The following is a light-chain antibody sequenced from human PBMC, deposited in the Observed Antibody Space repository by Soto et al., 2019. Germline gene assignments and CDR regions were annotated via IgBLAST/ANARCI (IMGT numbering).Light chain of an antibody. CDR2: TTS. J-gene: IGKJ4*01. V-gene: IGKV1-39*01. Sequence: DIQMTQSPSSLSASVGDRVTINCRARQNINSHLNWYQQKPGKPPKLLIHTTSSLQSGVPSRFSGSGTGTDFTLTISSLQPEDFATYYCQQCDSTPQTFGGGTKVDIK. CDR1: QNINSH. CDR3: QQCDSTPQT.